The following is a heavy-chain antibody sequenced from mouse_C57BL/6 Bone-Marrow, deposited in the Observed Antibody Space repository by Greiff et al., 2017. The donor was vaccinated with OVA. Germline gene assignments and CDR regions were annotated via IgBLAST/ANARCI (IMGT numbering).Heavy chain of an antibody. J-gene: IGHJ3*01. Sequence: EVQLQESGPGLVKPSQSLSLTCSVTGYSITSGYYWNWIRQFPGNKLEWMGYISYDGSNNYNPSLKNRISITRDTSKNQFFLKLNSVTTEDTATYYCAREGDGSSYHAYWGQGTLVTVSA. CDR1: GYSITSGYY. V-gene: IGHV3-6*01. CDR3: AREGDGSSYHAY. D-gene: IGHD1-1*01. CDR2: ISYDGSN.